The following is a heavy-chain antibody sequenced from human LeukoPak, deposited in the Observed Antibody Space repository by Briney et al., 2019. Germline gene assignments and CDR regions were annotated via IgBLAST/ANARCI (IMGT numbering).Heavy chain of an antibody. CDR1: GYTFTSYG. Sequence: ASVKVSCKASGYTFTSYGISWVRQAPGQGLEWMGWISAYNGNTNYAQKLQGRVTMTTDTSTSTAYMELRSLGSDDTAMYYCARDGGYDFWSGYPNYNWFDPWGQGTLVTVSS. CDR2: ISAYNGNT. J-gene: IGHJ5*02. D-gene: IGHD3-3*01. CDR3: ARDGGYDFWSGYPNYNWFDP. V-gene: IGHV1-18*01.